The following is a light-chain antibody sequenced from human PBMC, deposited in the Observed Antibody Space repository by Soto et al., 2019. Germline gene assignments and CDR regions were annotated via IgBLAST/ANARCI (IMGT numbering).Light chain of an antibody. CDR2: ENN. J-gene: IGLJ1*01. CDR3: QSYDSSRSGYV. V-gene: IGLV1-40*01. CDR1: SSNIGAGYE. Sequence: QSVLTQPPSVSEAPGQRVTISCTGSSSNIGAGYEAHWYQQVPGTAPKLLIYENNNRPSGVPDRFSGSKSGTSASLAITGLQDEDEAEYYCQSYDSSRSGYVFGTGTKLTVL.